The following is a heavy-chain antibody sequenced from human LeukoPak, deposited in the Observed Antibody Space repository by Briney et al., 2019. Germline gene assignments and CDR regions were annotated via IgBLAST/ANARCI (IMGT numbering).Heavy chain of an antibody. CDR2: IFYSGST. V-gene: IGHV4-59*12. Sequence: PSETLSLTCTVSGGSISSYYWSWIRQPPGKGLEWIGYIFYSGSTNYNPSLKSRVTISVDTSKNQFSLKLSSVTAADTAVYYCARLGVVGIDQNWFDPWGQGTLVTVSS. D-gene: IGHD2-2*01. CDR1: GGSISSYY. CDR3: ARLGVVGIDQNWFDP. J-gene: IGHJ5*02.